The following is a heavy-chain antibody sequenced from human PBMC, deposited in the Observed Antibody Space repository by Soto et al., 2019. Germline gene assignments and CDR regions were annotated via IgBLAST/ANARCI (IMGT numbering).Heavy chain of an antibody. V-gene: IGHV4-39*01. Sequence: PSETLSLTCTVSGGSISISSFYWGWVRQPPGKGLEWVGSINYSGSTNYNPSLKSRVTISVDTSKNQFSLKLSSVTAADTAVYYCARARLITMVRGSLNWFDPWGQGTLVTVSS. CDR1: GGSISISSFY. CDR3: ARARLITMVRGSLNWFDP. J-gene: IGHJ5*02. CDR2: INYSGST. D-gene: IGHD3-10*01.